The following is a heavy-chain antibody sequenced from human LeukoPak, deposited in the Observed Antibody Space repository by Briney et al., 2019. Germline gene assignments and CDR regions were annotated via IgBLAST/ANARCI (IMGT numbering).Heavy chain of an antibody. V-gene: IGHV4-59*01. D-gene: IGHD3-16*01. CDR1: GASISSYY. CDR3: ARVFWGQLHAFDF. J-gene: IGHJ3*01. Sequence: PSETLSLTCTVSGASISSYYWSWIRQPPGKGLEWIGYIYYSGSTNYNPSLKSRVTISIDTSKNQFSLNLSFVTAADTAVYYCARVFWGQLHAFDFWGQGTMVTVSS. CDR2: IYYSGST.